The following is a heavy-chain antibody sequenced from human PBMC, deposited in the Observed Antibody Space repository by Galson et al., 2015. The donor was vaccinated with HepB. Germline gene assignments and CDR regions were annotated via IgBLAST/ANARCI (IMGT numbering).Heavy chain of an antibody. V-gene: IGHV3-23*01. J-gene: IGHJ6*03. CDR1: GFTFNNYA. Sequence: SLRLSCAASGFTFNNYAMSWVRQGPGKGLEWVSSISGSGDGTYYADSVKGLFTISRDNSKNTLYLQMKSLRADDTAIYYCAKVYDRSGYSLEDYMDVWGKGTTVTVSS. CDR2: ISGSGDGT. CDR3: AKVYDRSGYSLEDYMDV. D-gene: IGHD3-22*01.